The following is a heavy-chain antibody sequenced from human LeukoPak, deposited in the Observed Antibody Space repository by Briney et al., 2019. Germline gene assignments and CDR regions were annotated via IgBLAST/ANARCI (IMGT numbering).Heavy chain of an antibody. Sequence: GAAVKVSCKASGYTFTSYGISWVRQAPGHGLEWMGWISAYNGNTNYAQKLQGRVTMTTDTSTSTAYMELRSLRSDDTAVYYCARVRTFRIAAVYYMDVWGKGTTVTVSS. V-gene: IGHV1-18*01. CDR3: ARVRTFRIAAVYYMDV. CDR2: ISAYNGNT. D-gene: IGHD6-13*01. J-gene: IGHJ6*03. CDR1: GYTFTSYG.